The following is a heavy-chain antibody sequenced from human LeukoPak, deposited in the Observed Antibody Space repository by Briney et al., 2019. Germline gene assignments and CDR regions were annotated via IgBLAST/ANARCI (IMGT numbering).Heavy chain of an antibody. Sequence: GGSLRLSCAASGFTFSTYTMSWLRQAPGRGLEWVSVICGTAGTAYYADSVKGRFIISRDNSKNTVFLQMNSLRAEDTAVYYCAKTFLGYYDILTGYWPVDYYGMDVWGQGTTVTVSS. D-gene: IGHD3-9*01. J-gene: IGHJ6*02. CDR3: AKTFLGYYDILTGYWPVDYYGMDV. V-gene: IGHV3-23*01. CDR1: GFTFSTYT. CDR2: ICGTAGTA.